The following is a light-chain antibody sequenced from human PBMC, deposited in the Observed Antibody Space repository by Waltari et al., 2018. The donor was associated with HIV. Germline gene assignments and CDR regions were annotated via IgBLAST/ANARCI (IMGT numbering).Light chain of an antibody. J-gene: IGKJ1*01. CDR1: QSVGSY. CDR3: QQRSDWPPT. CDR2: DTS. Sequence: DIVLTQSPATLSLSPGERATLSYRASQSVGSYLGWYQQKPGQAPRLLIYDTSNRATVIPARFSGSGSGTDFTLTISSLEPEDFAFYYCQQRSDWPPTFGQGTKVEIK. V-gene: IGKV3-11*01.